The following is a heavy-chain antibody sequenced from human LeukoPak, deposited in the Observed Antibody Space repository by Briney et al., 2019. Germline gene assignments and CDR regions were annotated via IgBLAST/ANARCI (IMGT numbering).Heavy chain of an antibody. J-gene: IGHJ3*02. CDR3: VTSIALAGWGAFDT. V-gene: IGHV4-4*02. D-gene: IGHD6-19*01. CDR2: IYHSGSN. Sequence: PSETLSLTCTVSGDSISYGHWWSWVRQPPGKGLEWIGEIYHSGSNNCNSALKSRVTLSIDNSKNQFSLNLSSVTAADTAVYYCVTSIALAGWGAFDTWGQGTMVTVSA. CDR1: GDSISYGHW.